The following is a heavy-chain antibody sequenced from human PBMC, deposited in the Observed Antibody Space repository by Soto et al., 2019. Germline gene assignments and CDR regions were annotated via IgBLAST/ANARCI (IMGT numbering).Heavy chain of an antibody. CDR3: ARSPSWETTVTPYYFDQ. D-gene: IGHD4-4*01. J-gene: IGHJ4*02. CDR2: MNPKSANT. Sequence: ASLKVSCKASRYTFIIYDINWVRQAPGQGLEWMGWMNPKSANTGYAQTFQGRVTMTRNTSIGTAYMELSSLRSEDTAVYYCARSPSWETTVTPYYFDQWGQGTLVTVS. V-gene: IGHV1-8*01. CDR1: RYTFIIYD.